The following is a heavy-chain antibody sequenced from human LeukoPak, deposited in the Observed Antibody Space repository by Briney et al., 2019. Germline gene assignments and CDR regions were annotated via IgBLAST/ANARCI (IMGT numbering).Heavy chain of an antibody. V-gene: IGHV3-23*01. D-gene: IGHD2-2*01. J-gene: IGHJ3*02. CDR1: GFTFSSYA. Sequence: PGGSLRLSCAASGFTFSSYAMAWVRQAPGKGLEWVSAVSGSGGNICHADSVKGRFTISRDNSQITLYLQMNSLRAEDTAVYYCAREHCSSTSCYVVDAFDIWGQGTMVTVSS. CDR3: AREHCSSTSCYVVDAFDI. CDR2: VSGSGGNI.